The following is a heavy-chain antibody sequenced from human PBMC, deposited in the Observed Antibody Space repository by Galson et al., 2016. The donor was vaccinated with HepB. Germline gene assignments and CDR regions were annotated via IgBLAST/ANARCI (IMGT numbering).Heavy chain of an antibody. CDR3: ARGRSSAGYYGLGV. V-gene: IGHV3-33*02. CDR2: IWYDGSKE. J-gene: IGHJ6*02. D-gene: IGHD6-25*01. CDR1: GFTFNNYG. Sequence: SLRLSCATSGFTFNNYGFHWVRQAPGKGLEWVAVIWYDGSKEFYADYAKGRFTISRDDSKNTLFLQMNSLRGEDTALYYCARGRSSAGYYGLGVWGQGTAVTVSS.